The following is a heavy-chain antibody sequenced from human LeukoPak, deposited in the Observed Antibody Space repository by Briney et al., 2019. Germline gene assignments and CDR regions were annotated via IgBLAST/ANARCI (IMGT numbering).Heavy chain of an antibody. Sequence: GGSLRLSCAASGLTFSSHAMVWVCQAPGKGLEWVSFISHDGSESFHTESVKGRFTISRDNFKNTVDLQVSGLKEEDTAVYYCARDWGQRGVGATLANWGQGTLVIVSS. D-gene: IGHD1-26*01. V-gene: IGHV3-30-3*01. CDR3: ARDWGQRGVGATLAN. CDR2: ISHDGSES. CDR1: GLTFSSHA. J-gene: IGHJ4*02.